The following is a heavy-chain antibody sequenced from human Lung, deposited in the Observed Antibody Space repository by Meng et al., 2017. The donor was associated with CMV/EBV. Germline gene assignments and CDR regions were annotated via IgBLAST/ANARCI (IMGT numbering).Heavy chain of an antibody. CDR2: IRSKAYGGPT. CDR1: GFTFSSYS. CDR3: TRVKHYYGMDV. D-gene: IGHD3-22*01. V-gene: IGHV3-49*04. J-gene: IGHJ6*02. Sequence: SCAASGFTFSSYSMNWVRQAPGKGLEWVGFIRSKAYGGPTEYAACVKGRFTISIDDSKSNAYLQMNSLETEDTAVYYCTRVKHYYGMDVWGQGTTVTVSS.